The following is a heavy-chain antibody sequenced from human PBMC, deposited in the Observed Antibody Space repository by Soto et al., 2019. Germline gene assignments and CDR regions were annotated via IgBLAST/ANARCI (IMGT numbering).Heavy chain of an antibody. V-gene: IGHV4-59*01. D-gene: IGHD5-18*01. CDR3: ARDHPHSYGVYYFDY. CDR2: IYSSGST. J-gene: IGHJ4*02. Sequence: SETLSLTCAVYGGSFIGYYWSWIRQPPGKGLEWIGYIYSSGSTHYNPSLQNRVTISIDTSKNQVSLKVNSVTAADTAVYYCARDHPHSYGVYYFDYWGQGTPVTVSS. CDR1: GGSFIGYY.